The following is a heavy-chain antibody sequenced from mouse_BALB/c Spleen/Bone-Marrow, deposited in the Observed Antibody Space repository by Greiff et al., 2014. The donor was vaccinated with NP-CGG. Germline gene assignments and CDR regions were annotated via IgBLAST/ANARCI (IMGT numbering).Heavy chain of an antibody. J-gene: IGHJ4*01. CDR1: GFTFSGYY. CDR3: AREMAMDY. CDR2: ISDGGSYT. Sequence: EVKLVESGGGLVKPGGSLKLSCAASGFTFSGYYMYWVRQTPEKRLEWVATISDGGSYTYYPDSVKGRFTISRDNAKNNLYLQMSSLKSEDTAMYYCAREMAMDYWGQGTSVTVSS. V-gene: IGHV5-4*02.